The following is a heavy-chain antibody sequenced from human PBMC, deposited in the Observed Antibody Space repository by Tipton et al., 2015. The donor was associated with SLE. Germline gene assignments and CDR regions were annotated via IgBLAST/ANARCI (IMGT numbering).Heavy chain of an antibody. CDR1: GGSLSGHY. V-gene: IGHV4-34*01. D-gene: IGHD2-15*01. CDR2: SNDSGKT. CDR3: ARGKISWAIFVVGNCFDS. Sequence: TLSLTCAVYGGSLSGHYWSWIRQSPGKGLECIGESNDSGKTNYNPALESRATISVDTSRSQFSLRLTSVTAADTAVYYCARGKISWAIFVVGNCFDSWGQGTLVTVSS. J-gene: IGHJ4*02.